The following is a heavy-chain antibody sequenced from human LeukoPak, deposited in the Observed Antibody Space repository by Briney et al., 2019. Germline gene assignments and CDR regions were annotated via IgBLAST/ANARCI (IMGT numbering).Heavy chain of an antibody. CDR2: INSDGSST. Sequence: GGSLRLSCAASGFTFSRYWMHWVRQTPGKGLVWVSRINSDGSSTRYADSVKGRFTISRDNAKNTLDLQMSSLRAEDTAVYYCARVDCSGGSCYFVYWGQGTLVTVSS. D-gene: IGHD2-15*01. CDR3: ARVDCSGGSCYFVY. CDR1: GFTFSRYW. J-gene: IGHJ4*02. V-gene: IGHV3-74*01.